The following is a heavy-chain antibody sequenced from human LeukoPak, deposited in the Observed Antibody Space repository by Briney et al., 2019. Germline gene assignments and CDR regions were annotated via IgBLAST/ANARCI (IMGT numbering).Heavy chain of an antibody. Sequence: SETLSLTCAVYGGSFSGYYWSWIRQPPGKGLEWIGEINHSGSTNYNPSLKSRVTISVDTSKNQFSLKLSSVTAADTAVYYCAKSITMVRGAPRAFDIWGQGTMVTVSS. CDR3: AKSITMVRGAPRAFDI. V-gene: IGHV4-34*01. CDR2: INHSGST. CDR1: GGSFSGYY. J-gene: IGHJ3*02. D-gene: IGHD3-10*01.